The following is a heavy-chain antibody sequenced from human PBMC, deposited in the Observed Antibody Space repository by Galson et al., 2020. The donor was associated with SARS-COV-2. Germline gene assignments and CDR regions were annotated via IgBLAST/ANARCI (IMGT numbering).Heavy chain of an antibody. CDR3: ASRTLDYGGNSGELSRDY. J-gene: IGHJ4*02. Sequence: SETLSLTCTVSGGSISSGSYYWSWIRQPAGKGLEWIGRIYTSGSTNYNPSLKSRVTISVDTSKNQFSLKLSSVTAADTAVYYCASRTLDYGGNSGELSRDYRGQGTLVTVSS. D-gene: IGHD4-17*01. V-gene: IGHV4-61*02. CDR1: GGSISSGSYY. CDR2: IYTSGST.